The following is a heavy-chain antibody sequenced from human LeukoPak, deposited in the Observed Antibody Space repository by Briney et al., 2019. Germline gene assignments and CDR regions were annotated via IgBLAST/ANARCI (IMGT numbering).Heavy chain of an antibody. J-gene: IGHJ2*01. CDR2: ISSSGSTI. CDR3: ASSYWYFDL. Sequence: GGSLRLSCAASGFTFSSYEMNWVRQAPGKGLEWVSYISSSGSTIYYADSVKGRFTISRDNAKNSLYLQMNSLRAEDTAVYYCASSYWYFDLRGQGTLVTVSS. CDR1: GFTFSSYE. V-gene: IGHV3-48*03.